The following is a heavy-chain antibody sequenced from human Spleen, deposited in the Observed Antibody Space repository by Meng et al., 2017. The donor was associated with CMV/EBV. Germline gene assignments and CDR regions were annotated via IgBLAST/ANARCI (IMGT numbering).Heavy chain of an antibody. V-gene: IGHV1-18*01. CDR1: GYTFSNYG. J-gene: IGHJ4*02. D-gene: IGHD6-13*01. Sequence: ASVKVSCKTSGYTFSNYGISWVRQAPGQGLEWMGRISPYNGHTNYAQNLQGRVTITTDTSTTTAYMELKSLRSDDTAVYFCARGSPWGYSSSWYFDFWGQGTLVTVSS. CDR2: ISPYNGHT. CDR3: ARGSPWGYSSSWYFDF.